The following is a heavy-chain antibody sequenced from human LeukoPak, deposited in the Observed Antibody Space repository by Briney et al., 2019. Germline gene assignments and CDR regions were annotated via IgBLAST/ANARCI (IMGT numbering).Heavy chain of an antibody. V-gene: IGHV3-23*01. CDR3: AKDPDGSGSLYYYGMDV. Sequence: PGGSLRLSCAASGFTFSSYAMSWVRQAPGKGLEWVSAISGSGGSTYYADSVKGRFTISRDNSKNTLYLQMNSLRAEDMAVYYCAKDPDGSGSLYYYGMDVWGQGTTVTVSS. CDR2: ISGSGGST. J-gene: IGHJ6*02. CDR1: GFTFSSYA. D-gene: IGHD3-10*01.